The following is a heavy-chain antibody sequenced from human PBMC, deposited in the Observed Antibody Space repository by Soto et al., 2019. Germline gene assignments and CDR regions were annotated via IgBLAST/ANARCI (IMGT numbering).Heavy chain of an antibody. Sequence: ASVKVSCKASGYTFTGYYMHWVRQAPGQGLEWMGWINPNSGGTNYAQKFQGWVTMTRDTSISTAYMELSRLRSDDTAVYYCARAGYCSGGSCYPRLLDYGMDVWGQGTTVTVSS. J-gene: IGHJ6*02. CDR3: ARAGYCSGGSCYPRLLDYGMDV. V-gene: IGHV1-2*04. CDR1: GYTFTGYY. D-gene: IGHD2-15*01. CDR2: INPNSGGT.